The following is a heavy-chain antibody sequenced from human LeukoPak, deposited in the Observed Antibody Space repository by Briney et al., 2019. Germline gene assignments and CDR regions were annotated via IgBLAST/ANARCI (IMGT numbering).Heavy chain of an antibody. D-gene: IGHD2-15*01. J-gene: IGHJ4*02. V-gene: IGHV4-34*01. CDR1: GGSFSGYY. CDR3: ARGPTVVVAASFDY. Sequence: SETLSLTCAVYGGSFSGYYWSWIRQPPGKGREWIGEINHSGSTNYNPSLKSRVTISVDTSKNQFSLKLSSVTAADTAVYYCARGPTVVVAASFDYWGQGTLVTVSS. CDR2: INHSGST.